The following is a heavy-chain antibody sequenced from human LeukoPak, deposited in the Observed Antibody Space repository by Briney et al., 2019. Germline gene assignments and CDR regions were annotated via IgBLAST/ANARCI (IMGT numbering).Heavy chain of an antibody. CDR2: IWYDGSNK. J-gene: IGHJ4*02. D-gene: IGHD3-10*01. CDR1: GFTFSSYG. Sequence: GGSLRLSCAASGFTFSSYGMRWIRQAPGKGLEWVAVIWYDGSNKYYADSVKGLFTISRDNSKNTLYLQMNSLRAEDTAVYYCAANEETMFRVVSAFDYWGEGTLVTVSS. V-gene: IGHV3-33*01. CDR3: AANEETMFRVVSAFDY.